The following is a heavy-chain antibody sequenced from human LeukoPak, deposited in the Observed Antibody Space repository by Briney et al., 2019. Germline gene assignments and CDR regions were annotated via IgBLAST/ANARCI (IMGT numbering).Heavy chain of an antibody. CDR2: IYYSGST. V-gene: IGHV4-59*12. Sequence: SETLSLTCTVSGGSISSYYWSWIRQPPGKGQERIGYIYYSGSTNYNPSLKSRVTMSVDTSKNQFSLKLSSVTAADTAVYYCARSEYDILTGFDYWGQGTLVTVSS. CDR1: GGSISSYY. J-gene: IGHJ4*02. D-gene: IGHD3-9*01. CDR3: ARSEYDILTGFDY.